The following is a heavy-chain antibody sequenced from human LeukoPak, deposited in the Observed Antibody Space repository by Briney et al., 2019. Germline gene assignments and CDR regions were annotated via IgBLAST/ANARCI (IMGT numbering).Heavy chain of an antibody. J-gene: IGHJ4*02. CDR2: IYYSGST. CDR3: ARHWAYCSGGTCYSFDD. CDR1: GGSISSSSHY. V-gene: IGHV4-39*01. D-gene: IGHD2-15*01. Sequence: SETLSLTCIVSGGSISSSSHYWGWIRQPPGKGLEWIGCIYYSGSTYYSPSLKSRVTISVDTSKNQFSLKLRSVTAADTAVYHCARHWAYCSGGTCYSFDDWGQGTLVTVSS.